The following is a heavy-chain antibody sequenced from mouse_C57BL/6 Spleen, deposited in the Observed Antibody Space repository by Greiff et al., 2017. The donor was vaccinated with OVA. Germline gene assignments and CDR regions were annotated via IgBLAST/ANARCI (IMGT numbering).Heavy chain of an antibody. CDR1: GFSLTSYG. Sequence: QVQLKESGPGLVAPSQSLSITCTVSGFSLTSYGVSWVRQPPGKGLEWLGVIWGDGSTNYHSALISRLSISQDNSKSQVSLKLHSLQTEDTATYYGGGLLLRSIYYAMDYWGQGTSVTVSS. D-gene: IGHD1-1*01. CDR3: GGLLLRSIYYAMDY. CDR2: IWGDGST. J-gene: IGHJ4*01. V-gene: IGHV2-3*01.